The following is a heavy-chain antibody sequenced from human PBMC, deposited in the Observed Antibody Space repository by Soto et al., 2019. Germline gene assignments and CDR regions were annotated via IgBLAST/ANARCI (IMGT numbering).Heavy chain of an antibody. V-gene: IGHV1-69*12. J-gene: IGHJ2*01. Sequence: QVQLVQSGAEVKKPGSSVKVSCKASGGTFSSYAISWVRQAPGQGLEWMGGLIPIFGTANYAQKFQGRVTITADESTSTAYTELRSLSSEDTAVYYCARVVTVVKSFHYWYFDLWGRGTLVTVSS. CDR2: LIPIFGTA. CDR3: ARVVTVVKSFHYWYFDL. D-gene: IGHD2-15*01. CDR1: GGTFSSYA.